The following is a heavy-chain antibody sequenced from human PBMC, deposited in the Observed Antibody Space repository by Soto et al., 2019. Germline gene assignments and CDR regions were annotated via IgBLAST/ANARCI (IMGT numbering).Heavy chain of an antibody. CDR2: IIPILGIA. V-gene: IGHV1-69*02. CDR1: GGTFSSYT. CDR3: ARSRYCSGGSCYGYYYYMYV. J-gene: IGHJ6*03. Sequence: QVQLVQYGAEVKKPGSSVKVSCKASGGTFSSYTISWVRQAPGQGLEWMGRIIPILGIANYAQKFQGRVTITADKSTSTAYMELSSLRSEDTAVYYCARSRYCSGGSCYGYYYYMYVWGKGTTVTVSS. D-gene: IGHD2-15*01.